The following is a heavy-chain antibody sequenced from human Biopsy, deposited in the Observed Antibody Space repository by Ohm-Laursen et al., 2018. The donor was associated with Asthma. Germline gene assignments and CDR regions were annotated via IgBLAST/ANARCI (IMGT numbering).Heavy chain of an antibody. Sequence: GSLRLSCAASGFTFRTYSMSWVRQAPGKGLEWVSSISSSSSYIYYADSVKGRFTISRDNAENSLYLQMNSLRAEDTAVYYCAKDTEGRYDFWSGLSYNCYGMDVWGQGTTVTVSS. CDR1: GFTFRTYS. CDR3: AKDTEGRYDFWSGLSYNCYGMDV. CDR2: ISSSSSYI. D-gene: IGHD3-3*01. V-gene: IGHV3-21*01. J-gene: IGHJ6*02.